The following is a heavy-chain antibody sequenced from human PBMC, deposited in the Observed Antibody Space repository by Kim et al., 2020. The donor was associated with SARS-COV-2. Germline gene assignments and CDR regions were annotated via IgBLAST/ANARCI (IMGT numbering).Heavy chain of an antibody. D-gene: IGHD2-2*01. CDR3: ARGRTFCSSTSCYADYYYYYGMDV. CDR2: IYYSGST. V-gene: IGHV4-61*01. J-gene: IGHJ6*02. Sequence: SETLSLTCTVSGGSVSSGSYYWSWIRQPPGKGLEWIGYIYYSGSTNYNPSLKSRVTISVDTSKNQFSLKLSSVTAADTAVYYCARGRTFCSSTSCYADYYYYYGMDVWGQGTTVTVSS. CDR1: GGSVSSGSYY.